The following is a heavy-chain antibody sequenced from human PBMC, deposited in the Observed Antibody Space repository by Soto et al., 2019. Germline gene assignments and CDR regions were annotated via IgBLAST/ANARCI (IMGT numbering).Heavy chain of an antibody. CDR3: TRGGDPYKTGH. V-gene: IGHV4-31*03. Sequence: SETLSLTCTVSGGSISSGGYYWSWIRQHPGKGLEWIGYIYYSGSTYYNPSLKGRVTMSVDTSKNQFSLKLTSVNTADTAIYYCTRGGDPYKTGHWGQGTLVTVSS. J-gene: IGHJ4*02. CDR1: GGSISSGGYY. D-gene: IGHD2-21*01. CDR2: IYYSGST.